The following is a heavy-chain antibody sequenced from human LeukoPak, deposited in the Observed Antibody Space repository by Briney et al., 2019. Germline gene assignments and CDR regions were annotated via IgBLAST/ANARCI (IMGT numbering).Heavy chain of an antibody. CDR2: ISAYNGNT. Sequence: ASVKVSCKAFGYTFTSYGISWVRQAPGQGLEWMGWISAYNGNTNYAQKLQGRVTMTTDTSTSTAYMELRSLRSDDTAVYSCASHHDLYSSGYLDCWGQGTLVTVSS. CDR1: GYTFTSYG. J-gene: IGHJ4*02. D-gene: IGHD6-19*01. CDR3: ASHHDLYSSGYLDC. V-gene: IGHV1-18*01.